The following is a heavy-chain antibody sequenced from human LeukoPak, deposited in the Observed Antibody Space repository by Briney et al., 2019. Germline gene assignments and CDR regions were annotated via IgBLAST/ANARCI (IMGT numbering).Heavy chain of an antibody. J-gene: IGHJ3*02. Sequence: PSETLSLTCTVSGDSISTGTYYWSWIRQPAGKGLEWIGQIMIGGNTDYNPSLKSRVTISVDTSKNQFSLKLSSVTAADTAVYYCARGRSLWSHIDAFDIWGQGTMVTVSS. D-gene: IGHD5-18*01. CDR2: IMIGGNT. CDR1: GDSISTGTYY. V-gene: IGHV4-61*09. CDR3: ARGRSLWSHIDAFDI.